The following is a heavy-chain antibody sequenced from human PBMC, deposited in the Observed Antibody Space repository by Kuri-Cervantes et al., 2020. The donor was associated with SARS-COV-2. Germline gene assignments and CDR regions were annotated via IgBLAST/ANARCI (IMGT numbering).Heavy chain of an antibody. D-gene: IGHD1-26*01. CDR2: ISGSGGST. CDR1: GFTVSSNY. Sequence: LSLTCAASGFTVSSNYMSWVRQAPGKGLEWVSAISGSGGSTYYADSVKGRFTISRDNSKNTLYLQMNSLRAEDTAVYYCAKGPVGATGAFDIWGQGTMVTVSS. V-gene: IGHV3-23*01. CDR3: AKGPVGATGAFDI. J-gene: IGHJ3*02.